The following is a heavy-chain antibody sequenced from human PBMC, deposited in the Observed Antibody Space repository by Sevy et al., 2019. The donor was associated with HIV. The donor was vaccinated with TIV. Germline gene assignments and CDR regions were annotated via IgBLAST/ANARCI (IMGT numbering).Heavy chain of an antibody. Sequence: GGSQRLSCAASGFTFSSYSMSWVRQAPGKGLEWVSYISTNRTTIYYADSVKGRFTISRDNAKNSLYLQMNSLRAEDTAVYYCARDPNTVPTIYYYYGLDVWGQGTTVTVSS. CDR2: ISTNRTTI. D-gene: IGHD5-12*01. CDR1: GFTFSSYS. V-gene: IGHV3-48*01. CDR3: ARDPNTVPTIYYYYGLDV. J-gene: IGHJ6*02.